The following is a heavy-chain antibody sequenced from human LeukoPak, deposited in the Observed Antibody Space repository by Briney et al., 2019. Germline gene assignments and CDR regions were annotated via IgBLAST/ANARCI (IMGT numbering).Heavy chain of an antibody. J-gene: IGHJ4*02. CDR3: AKGSSGSYYGAGY. Sequence: PGGSLRLSCAASGFSFSIYVMSWVRQAPGKGLEWVSGMSGSGGSIYYADSVKGRFTISRGNSKNTLYLQMNSLRAEDTAVYYCAKGSSGSYYGAGYWGQGTLVTVSS. CDR1: GFSFSIYV. V-gene: IGHV3-23*01. CDR2: MSGSGGSI. D-gene: IGHD3-10*01.